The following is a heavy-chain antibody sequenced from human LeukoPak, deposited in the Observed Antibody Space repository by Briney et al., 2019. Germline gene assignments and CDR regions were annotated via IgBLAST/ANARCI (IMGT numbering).Heavy chain of an antibody. V-gene: IGHV4-4*09. J-gene: IGHJ4*02. CDR3: ASLTAGYSSSWLV. CDR1: GGSISSYY. Sequence: SETLSLTCTVSGGSISSYYWSWIRQPPGKGLEWIGYIYTSGSTNYNPSLKSRVTISVDTSKNQFSLKLSSVTAADTAVYYCASLTAGYSSSWLVWGQGTLVTVSS. D-gene: IGHD6-13*01. CDR2: IYTSGST.